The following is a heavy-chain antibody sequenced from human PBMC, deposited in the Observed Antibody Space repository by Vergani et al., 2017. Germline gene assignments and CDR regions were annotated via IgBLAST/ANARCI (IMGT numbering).Heavy chain of an antibody. CDR3: ARDESCIAAAPCWYFDR. D-gene: IGHD6-13*01. CDR2: INSDGSST. CDR1: GFTFSSYW. Sequence: EVQLVESGGGLVQPGGSLRLSCAASGFTFSSYWMHWVRQAPGKGLVWVSRINSDGSSTSYADSVKGRFTISRDTAKNPLYLQMNSLRAEDTAVYYWARDESCIAAAPCWYFDRWGRGTLVTVSS. V-gene: IGHV3-74*01. J-gene: IGHJ2*01.